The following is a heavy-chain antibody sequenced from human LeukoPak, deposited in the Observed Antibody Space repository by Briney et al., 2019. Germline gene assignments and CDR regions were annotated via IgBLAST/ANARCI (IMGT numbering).Heavy chain of an antibody. D-gene: IGHD6-13*01. CDR1: GYTFISFG. CDR3: ARGTGIAAGTDY. Sequence: ASVKVSCKASGYTFISFGISWVRQAPGQGLEWMGWISAYNGNTNYAQKFQGRVTMATDTSTRTAYMELRSLRSDDTAVYYCARGTGIAAGTDYWGQGTLVTVSS. CDR2: ISAYNGNT. V-gene: IGHV1-18*01. J-gene: IGHJ4*02.